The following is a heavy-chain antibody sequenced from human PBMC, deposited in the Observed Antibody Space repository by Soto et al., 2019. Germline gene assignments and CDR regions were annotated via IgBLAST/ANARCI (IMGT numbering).Heavy chain of an antibody. CDR3: ARLATRYYFDY. V-gene: IGHV4-34*01. D-gene: IGHD1-1*01. Sequence: SETLSLTCAVYGGSFSGYYWSWIRQPPGKGLEWIGETNHSGSTNYNPSLKSRVTISVDTSKNQFSLKMSSVTAADTAVYYCARLATRYYFDYWGQGTLVT. CDR1: GGSFSGYY. J-gene: IGHJ4*02. CDR2: TNHSGST.